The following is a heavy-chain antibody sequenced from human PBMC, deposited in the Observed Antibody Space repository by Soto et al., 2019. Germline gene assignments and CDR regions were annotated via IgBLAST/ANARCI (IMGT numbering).Heavy chain of an antibody. CDR1: GGSISSGGYY. Sequence: TSETLSLTCTVSGGSISSGGYYWSWIRQHPGKGLEWIGYIYYSGSTYYNPSLKSRVTISVDTSKNQFSLKLSSVTAADTAVYYCAREENYYDSSGYYHXFDYWGQRTLVTVSS. V-gene: IGHV4-31*03. CDR2: IYYSGST. D-gene: IGHD3-22*01. CDR3: AREENYYDSSGYYHXFDY. J-gene: IGHJ4*02.